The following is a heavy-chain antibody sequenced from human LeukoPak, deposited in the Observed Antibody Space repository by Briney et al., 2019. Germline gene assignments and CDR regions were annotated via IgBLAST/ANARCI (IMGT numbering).Heavy chain of an antibody. D-gene: IGHD1-7*01. CDR2: VVYGETTT. J-gene: IGHJ3*02. CDR3: AKVGCWNSVCHGAFDT. V-gene: IGHV3-23*01. Sequence: AGRSLRLSCARSGFFVSNYFLGWASQAPGKGLEWVSFVVYGETTTYYTSSVKGRFTISRDNSKSTLYLQMDSLRAEDTAVNYCAKVGCWNSVCHGAFDTWGQGTVVTVSS. CDR1: GFFVSNYF.